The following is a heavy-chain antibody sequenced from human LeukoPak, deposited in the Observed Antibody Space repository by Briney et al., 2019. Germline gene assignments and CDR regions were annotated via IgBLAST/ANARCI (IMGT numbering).Heavy chain of an antibody. Sequence: GGSLRLSCAASGFTFSSYAMSWVRQAPGKGLEWVSSIRGSGGSTYYADSVKGRFTISRDNSKSTLYLQMNSLRDDDSAAYFCARVYLERLTAGYFDHWGQGTQVTVSP. CDR3: ARVYLERLTAGYFDH. CDR1: GFTFSSYA. J-gene: IGHJ4*02. D-gene: IGHD2-8*01. V-gene: IGHV3-23*01. CDR2: IRGSGGST.